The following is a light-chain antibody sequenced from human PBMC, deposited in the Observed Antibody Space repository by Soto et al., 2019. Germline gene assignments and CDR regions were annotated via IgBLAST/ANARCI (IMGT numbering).Light chain of an antibody. J-gene: IGKJ5*01. CDR2: DAS. Sequence: EIVLTQSPATLSLSPGERATLSCRASQSVSSYLAWYQQKPGQAPRLLMYDASTRATGIPARFSGSGSGTDFTLTISSLVPEDSAVYYCQQRSNWPSITFGQGTRLEIK. CDR3: QQRSNWPSIT. CDR1: QSVSSY. V-gene: IGKV3-11*01.